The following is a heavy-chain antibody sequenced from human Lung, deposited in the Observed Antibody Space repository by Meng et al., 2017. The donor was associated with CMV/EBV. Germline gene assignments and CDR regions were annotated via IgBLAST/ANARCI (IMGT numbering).Heavy chain of an antibody. V-gene: IGHV3-74*01. Sequence: GESLKISCAASGFTFSRFWMHWVRQVPGKGLVWVSRISSDGITTTYADSVKGRFTISRDNTQNTLYLQMNSLRADDMAVYFCARGGADLDLWSEHYPLVWGQGTXVTVSS. J-gene: IGHJ4*01. CDR2: ISSDGITT. D-gene: IGHD3-3*01. CDR1: GFTFSRFW. CDR3: ARGGADLDLWSEHYPLV.